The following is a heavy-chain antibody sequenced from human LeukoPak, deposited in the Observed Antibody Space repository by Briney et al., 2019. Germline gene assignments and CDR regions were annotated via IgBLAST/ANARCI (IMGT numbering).Heavy chain of an antibody. CDR2: ISDSGIST. Sequence: GGSLRLSCAASRFSFSSYAMSWVRQAPGKGLEWVSTISDSGISTYYADSVKGRFTISRDNSKNMLYLQMNSLRAEDTAVYYCAKVQPGATNDYWGQGTLVTVSS. V-gene: IGHV3-23*01. CDR1: RFSFSSYA. D-gene: IGHD1-26*01. CDR3: AKVQPGATNDY. J-gene: IGHJ4*02.